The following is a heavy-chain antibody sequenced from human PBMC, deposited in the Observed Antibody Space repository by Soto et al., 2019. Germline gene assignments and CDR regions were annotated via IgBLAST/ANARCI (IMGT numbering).Heavy chain of an antibody. D-gene: IGHD5-18*01. V-gene: IGHV3-30*03. Sequence: GGSLRLSCAASGFTFSSYGMHWVRQAPGKGLEWVAVISYDGSNKYYADSVKGRFTISRDNSKNTLYLQMNSLRAEDTAVYYCARDSYRQLWFREYYYYYGMDVWGQGTTVTVSS. CDR2: ISYDGSNK. J-gene: IGHJ6*02. CDR3: ARDSYRQLWFREYYYYYGMDV. CDR1: GFTFSSYG.